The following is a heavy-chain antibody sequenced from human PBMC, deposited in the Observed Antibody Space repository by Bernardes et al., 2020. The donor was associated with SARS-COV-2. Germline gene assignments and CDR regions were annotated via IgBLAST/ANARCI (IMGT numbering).Heavy chain of an antibody. Sequence: GGSLRLSCAASGFTVSNNYMSWVRQAPGRGLEWVSIIYTGGSTYYADSVKGRFTISRHISENTLYLQMDSLRPDDTALYYCARAHEANQIDQWGQGTLVTVSS. CDR3: ARAHEANQIDQ. CDR2: IYTGGST. D-gene: IGHD2-2*01. CDR1: GFTVSNNY. V-gene: IGHV3-53*04. J-gene: IGHJ4*02.